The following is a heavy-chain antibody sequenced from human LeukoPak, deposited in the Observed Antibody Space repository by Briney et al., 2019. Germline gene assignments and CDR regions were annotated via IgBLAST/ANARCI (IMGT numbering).Heavy chain of an antibody. CDR2: MNPNSGNT. CDR1: GYTFTSYD. J-gene: IGHJ6*03. V-gene: IGHV1-8*03. CDR3: ARGGEAGRYYDFGYYYYYMDV. Sequence: GASVKVSCKASGYTFTSYDINWVRQATGQGLEWMGWMNPNSGNTGYAQKFQGRVTITRNTSISTAYMELSSLRSEDTAVYYYARGGEAGRYYDFGYYYYYMDVWGKGTTVTVSS. D-gene: IGHD3-3*01.